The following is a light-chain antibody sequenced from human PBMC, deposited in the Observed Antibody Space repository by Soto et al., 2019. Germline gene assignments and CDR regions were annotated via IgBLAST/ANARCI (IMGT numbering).Light chain of an antibody. CDR2: GAS. J-gene: IGKJ5*01. Sequence: EIVLTQSPCTLSLSPGERATLSCRASQSVSSSYLAWYQQKPGQAPRLLIYGASSRATGIPDRFSGSGPGTDFTLTISRLEPEDFAVYYCQQYGSSPPSVTFGQGTRLEIK. CDR1: QSVSSSY. CDR3: QQYGSSPPSVT. V-gene: IGKV3-20*01.